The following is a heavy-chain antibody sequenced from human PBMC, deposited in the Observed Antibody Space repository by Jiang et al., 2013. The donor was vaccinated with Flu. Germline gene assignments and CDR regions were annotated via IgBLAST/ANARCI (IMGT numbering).Heavy chain of an antibody. CDR2: VNPNNGAT. J-gene: IGHJ5*02. Sequence: SGAEVKQPGASVKVSCKASGYTFTKYDINWVRQASGQGLEWMGWVNPNNGATGHPQKFQGRLTMTRNTSINTAYMELRSLRSEDTAVYYCARGTGSPHTRLDPWGHGTLVSVSS. D-gene: IGHD2-2*01. V-gene: IGHV1-8*01. CDR3: ARGTGSPHTRLDP. CDR1: GYTFTKYD.